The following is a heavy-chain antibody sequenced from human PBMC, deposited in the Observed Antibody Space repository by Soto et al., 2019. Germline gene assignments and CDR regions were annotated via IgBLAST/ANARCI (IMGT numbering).Heavy chain of an antibody. J-gene: IGHJ4*02. D-gene: IGHD3-22*01. CDR2: ISGRGDST. Sequence: LRLSCAASGFTFSSYAMSWVRQAAGKGLEWVSAISGRGDSTYYADSVKGRLTISRNNSKNTLYLQMTSLRAEDTAVYYCAKCSSGYYFNYSHWGQEARGTVSS. CDR1: GFTFSSYA. CDR3: AKCSSGYYFNYSH. V-gene: IGHV3-23*01.